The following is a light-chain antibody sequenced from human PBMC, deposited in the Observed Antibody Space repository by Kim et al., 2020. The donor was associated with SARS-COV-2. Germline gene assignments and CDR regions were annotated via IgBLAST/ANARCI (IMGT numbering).Light chain of an antibody. CDR1: NIGGKS. CDR2: DDT. J-gene: IGLJ2*01. CDR3: QVWDTKSDHLV. Sequence: SYELTQPSSLSVTPGQTARITCGGDNIGGKSVQWYQQKPGQAPVLVVYDDTDRPSGIPDRLSGSNSGNTATLTISGVEAGDEADYYCQVWDTKSDHLVFGGGTQLTVL. V-gene: IGLV3-21*02.